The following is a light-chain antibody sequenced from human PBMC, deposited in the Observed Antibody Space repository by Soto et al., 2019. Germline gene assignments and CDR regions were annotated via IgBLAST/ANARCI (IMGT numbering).Light chain of an antibody. CDR3: QQTYRTPYT. V-gene: IGKV1-39*01. Sequence: IHMTQSPSSLSASVGDRVTITCRASKRITTYLNWYQQKPGEDPKLIISTSGTLQGGVPSRFSGSEYGRDFTLTITSIQRADFATYFWQQTYRTPYTFGQGTQLEI. CDR2: TSG. J-gene: IGKJ2*01. CDR1: KRITTY.